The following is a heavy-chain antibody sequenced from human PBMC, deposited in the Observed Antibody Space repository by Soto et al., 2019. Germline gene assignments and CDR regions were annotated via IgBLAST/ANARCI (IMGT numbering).Heavy chain of an antibody. CDR1: GFTFSDYY. CDR3: ARDFYYYYYYMDV. J-gene: IGHJ6*03. V-gene: IGHV3-11*06. Sequence: GGSLRLSCAASGFTFSDYYMTWIRQAPGKGLEWVSYISSDTFYTDYVDSVKGRFTISRDNAKNSLYLQMNSLRAEDTAVYYCARDFYYYYYYMDVWGKGTTVTVSS. CDR2: ISSDTFYT.